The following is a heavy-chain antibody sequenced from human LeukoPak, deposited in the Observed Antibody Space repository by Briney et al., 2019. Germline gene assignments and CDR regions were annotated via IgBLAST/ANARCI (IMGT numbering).Heavy chain of an antibody. CDR2: IYTSGST. D-gene: IGHD1-14*01. V-gene: IGHV4-61*02. J-gene: IGHJ6*03. Sequence: SETLSLTCTVSGGSISSGSYYWSWIRQPAGKGLEWIGRIYTSGSTNYNPSLKSRVTISVDPSKNQFSLKLSSVTAADTAVYYCARDVPGYYYYMDVWGKGTTVTISS. CDR1: GGSISSGSYY. CDR3: ARDVPGYYYYMDV.